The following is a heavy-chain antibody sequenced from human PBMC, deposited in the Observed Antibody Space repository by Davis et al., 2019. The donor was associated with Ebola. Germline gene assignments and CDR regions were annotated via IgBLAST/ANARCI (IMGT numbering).Heavy chain of an antibody. Sequence: SVKVSCKASGFTFTSSALQWVRQARGQRLEWIGSIVLGSVNTNYAQKFQGRVTITRDMSTSTSYLDLSNLRSEDTAVYFCAASAGTIGKFDYWGQGTLVTVSS. CDR3: AASAGTIGKFDY. J-gene: IGHJ4*01. CDR2: IVLGSVNT. CDR1: GFTFTSSA. V-gene: IGHV1-58*01. D-gene: IGHD1-1*01.